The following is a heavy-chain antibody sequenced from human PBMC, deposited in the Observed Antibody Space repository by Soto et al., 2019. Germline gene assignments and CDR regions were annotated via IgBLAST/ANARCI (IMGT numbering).Heavy chain of an antibody. CDR3: ARCANFYDILTGSYYFDY. Sequence: GASVKVSCKASGGTFSSYAISWVRQAPGQGLEWMGGIIPIFGTANYAQKFQGRVTITADKSTSTAYMELSSLRSEDTAVYYCARCANFYDILTGSYYFDYWGQGTLVTVSS. V-gene: IGHV1-69*06. CDR1: GGTFSSYA. CDR2: IIPIFGTA. D-gene: IGHD3-9*01. J-gene: IGHJ4*02.